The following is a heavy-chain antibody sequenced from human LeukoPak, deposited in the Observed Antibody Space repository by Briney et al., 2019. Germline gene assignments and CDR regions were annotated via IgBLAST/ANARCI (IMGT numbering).Heavy chain of an antibody. D-gene: IGHD2/OR15-2a*01. CDR1: GGSISSGSYY. CDR2: IYTSGST. V-gene: IGHV4-61*02. J-gene: IGHJ4*02. Sequence: SETLSLTCTVSGGSISSGSYYWSWIRQPAGKGLEWIGRIYTSGSTNYNPSLKSRVTISVDMSKNQFSLKLSSVTAADTAVYYCAEGISFDYWGQGTLVTVSS. CDR3: AEGISFDY.